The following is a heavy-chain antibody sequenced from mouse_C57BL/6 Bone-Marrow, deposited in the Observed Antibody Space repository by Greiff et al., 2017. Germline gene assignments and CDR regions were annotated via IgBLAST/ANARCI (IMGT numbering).Heavy chain of an antibody. J-gene: IGHJ1*03. CDR1: GYTFTSYD. CDR2: IYPRDGST. Sequence: QVQLQQSGPELVKPGASVKLSCKASGYTFTSYDINWVKQRPGQGLEWIGWIYPRDGSTKYNEKFKGKATLTVDTSSSTAYMELLSLTSEDSAVYFCARWVGFGSSWGDWYFDVWGTGTTVTVSS. V-gene: IGHV1-85*01. D-gene: IGHD1-1*01. CDR3: ARWVGFGSSWGDWYFDV.